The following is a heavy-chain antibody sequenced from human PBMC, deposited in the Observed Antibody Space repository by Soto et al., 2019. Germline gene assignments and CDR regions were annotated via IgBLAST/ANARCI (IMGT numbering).Heavy chain of an antibody. V-gene: IGHV4-4*02. D-gene: IGHD1-26*01. J-gene: IGHJ4*02. CDR2: IYHAGST. CDR1: GGSITNSNW. CDR3: ARGPPIVGNTTPLGS. Sequence: SETLSLTCTVYGGSITNSNWWSWVRLPPAKGLEWIGDIYHAGSTKYNPSLERRVTISVDTSNNQFALTLTSVTAADTAVYFCARGPPIVGNTTPLGSWVKVTLVTLSS.